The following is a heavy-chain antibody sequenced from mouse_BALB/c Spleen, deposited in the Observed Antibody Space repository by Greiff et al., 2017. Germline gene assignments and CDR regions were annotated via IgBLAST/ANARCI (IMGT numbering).Heavy chain of an antibody. CDR3: ARHYSYAMDY. Sequence: VKVVESGPGLVAPSQSLSITCTVSGFSLTSYGVHWVRQPPGKGLEWLGVIWAGGSTTYNSALKSRLSISKDNSKSQVFLKMNSLQTDDTAMYYCARHYSYAMDYWGQGTSVTVSS. CDR1: GFSLTSYG. V-gene: IGHV2-9*02. D-gene: IGHD1-2*01. CDR2: IWAGGST. J-gene: IGHJ4*01.